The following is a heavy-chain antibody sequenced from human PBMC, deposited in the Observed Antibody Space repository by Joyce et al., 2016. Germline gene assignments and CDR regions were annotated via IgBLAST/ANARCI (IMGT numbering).Heavy chain of an antibody. CDR2: ISPYNGNT. CDR1: GYTFTTFG. V-gene: IGHV1-18*01. J-gene: IGHJ4*02. D-gene: IGHD3-10*01. CDR3: ARDKGPRMIQGVGNY. Sequence: QVQLVQSGAEVKEPGASVRVSCKTSGYTFTTFGIPWVRQAPGQGLEWMGWISPYNGNTNFAQEFHDRLTMTTDTSTTTAYMELRSLRFDDTAIYYCARDKGPRMIQGVGNYWGQGTLVTVSS.